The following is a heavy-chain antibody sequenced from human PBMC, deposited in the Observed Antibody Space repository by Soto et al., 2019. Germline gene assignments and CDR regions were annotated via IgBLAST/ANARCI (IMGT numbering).Heavy chain of an antibody. D-gene: IGHD6-6*01. Sequence: SETLSLTCTVSGGSISSYYWSWIRQPPGKGLEWIGYIYYSGSTNYNPSLKSRVTISVDTSKNQFSLKLSSVTAADTAVYYCARDRLKLDPWGQGTLVTVSS. CDR1: GGSISSYY. J-gene: IGHJ5*02. CDR3: ARDRLKLDP. V-gene: IGHV4-59*01. CDR2: IYYSGST.